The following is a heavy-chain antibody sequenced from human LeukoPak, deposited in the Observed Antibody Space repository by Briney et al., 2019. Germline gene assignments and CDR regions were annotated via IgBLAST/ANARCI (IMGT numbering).Heavy chain of an antibody. CDR2: ISSSGSTI. D-gene: IGHD3-10*01. V-gene: IGHV3-48*03. Sequence: PGGSLRLSCAASGFTFSSYEMNWVRQAPGKGLEWVSYISSSGSTIYYADSVKGRFTISRDNAKNSLYLQMNSLRAEDTAVYYCARDGYGSGSSSRPCYFDYWGQGTLVTVSS. CDR3: ARDGYGSGSSSRPCYFDY. J-gene: IGHJ4*02. CDR1: GFTFSSYE.